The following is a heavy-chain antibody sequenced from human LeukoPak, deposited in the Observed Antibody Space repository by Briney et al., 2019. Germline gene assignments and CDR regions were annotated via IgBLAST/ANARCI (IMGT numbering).Heavy chain of an antibody. CDR3: ARLLKLFQYYYYGMDV. Sequence: GGSLRLSCAASGFTFSSYWMSWVRQAPGKGLEWVANIKQDGSEKYYVDSVKGRFTISRDNAKNSLYLQMDSLRAEDTAVYYCARLLKLFQYYYYGMDVWGQGTTVTVSS. V-gene: IGHV3-7*01. J-gene: IGHJ6*02. CDR1: GFTFSSYW. D-gene: IGHD2-15*01. CDR2: IKQDGSEK.